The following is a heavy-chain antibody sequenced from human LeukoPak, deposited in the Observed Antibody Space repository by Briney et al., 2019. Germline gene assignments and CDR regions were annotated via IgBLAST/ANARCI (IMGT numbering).Heavy chain of an antibody. D-gene: IGHD6-6*01. CDR3: VRGHSSSSNYFDY. J-gene: IGHJ4*02. V-gene: IGHV3-30*14. Sequence: GGSLRLSCAASGFTFSSYAMHWVRQAPGKGLEWVAVVSDDGSNKYYADSVRGRFTISRDNSKNTLYLQMSSLRTEDTAVYYCVRGHSSSSNYFDYWGQGSLVTVSS. CDR1: GFTFSSYA. CDR2: VSDDGSNK.